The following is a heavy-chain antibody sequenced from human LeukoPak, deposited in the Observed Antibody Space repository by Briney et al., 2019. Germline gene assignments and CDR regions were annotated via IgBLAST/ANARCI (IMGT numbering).Heavy chain of an antibody. J-gene: IGHJ3*02. Sequence: SETLSLTCAVYGGSFSGYYWSWIRQPPGKGLEWIGEINHSGSTNYNPSLKSRVTISVDTSKNQFSLKLSSVTAADTAVYYCARVAYRNAFDIWGQGTMVTVSS. D-gene: IGHD2-2*01. CDR2: INHSGST. CDR3: ARVAYRNAFDI. CDR1: GGSFSGYY. V-gene: IGHV4-34*01.